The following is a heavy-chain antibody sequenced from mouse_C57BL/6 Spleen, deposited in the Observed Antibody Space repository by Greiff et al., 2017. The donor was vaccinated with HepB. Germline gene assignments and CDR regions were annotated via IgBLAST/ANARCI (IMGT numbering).Heavy chain of an antibody. CDR2: INPNYGTT. Sequence: EVKVVESGPELVKPGASVKISCKASGYSFTDYNMNWVKQSNGKSLEWIGVINPNYGTTSYNQKFKGKATLTVDQSSSTAYMQLNSLTSEDSAVYYCARPTPPPTDGYFDVWGTGTTVTVSS. J-gene: IGHJ1*03. CDR3: ARPTPPPTDGYFDV. V-gene: IGHV1-39*01. D-gene: IGHD1-1*01. CDR1: GYSFTDYN.